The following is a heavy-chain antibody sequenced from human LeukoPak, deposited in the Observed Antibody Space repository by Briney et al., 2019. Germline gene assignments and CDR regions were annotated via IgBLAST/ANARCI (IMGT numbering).Heavy chain of an antibody. Sequence: GASVKVSCKASGYTFTSYGIGWVRQAPGQGLEWMGWISAYNGNTNYAQKLQGRVTMTTDTSTSTAYMELRSLRSDDTAVYYCARDVATMIVVVTDAFDIWGQGTMVTVSS. CDR1: GYTFTSYG. CDR3: ARDVATMIVVVTDAFDI. J-gene: IGHJ3*02. CDR2: ISAYNGNT. V-gene: IGHV1-18*01. D-gene: IGHD3-22*01.